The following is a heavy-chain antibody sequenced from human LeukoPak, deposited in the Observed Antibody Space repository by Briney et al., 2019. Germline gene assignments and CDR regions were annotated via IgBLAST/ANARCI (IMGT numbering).Heavy chain of an antibody. Sequence: GGSLRLSCAASGFTFSIYSMNWVRQAPGKGLEWVSTISSSSSYIYYADSVKGRFTISRDNAKNSLYLQMNSLRAEDTAVYYCARDNNVRLYCSSTSCYRYYYYGMDVWGQGTTVTVSS. V-gene: IGHV3-21*01. CDR2: ISSSSSYI. CDR3: ARDNNVRLYCSSTSCYRYYYYGMDV. J-gene: IGHJ6*02. CDR1: GFTFSIYS. D-gene: IGHD2-2*01.